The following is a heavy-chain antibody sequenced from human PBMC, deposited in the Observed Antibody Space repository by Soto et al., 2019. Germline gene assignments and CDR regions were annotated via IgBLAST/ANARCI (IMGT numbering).Heavy chain of an antibody. CDR1: GFTFSSYA. CDR2: ISGSDTGT. D-gene: IGHD2-2*01. V-gene: IGHV3-23*01. Sequence: EVQLLESGGGLVQPGGSLRLSCAASGFTFSSYAMSWVRQGPGKGLEWVSAISGSDTGTYYADSVKGRFTISRDNSKNTLFLQMNSLRSEDTAVYSCAKDRCSRTSCYLDYWGQGTLVTVSS. CDR3: AKDRCSRTSCYLDY. J-gene: IGHJ4*02.